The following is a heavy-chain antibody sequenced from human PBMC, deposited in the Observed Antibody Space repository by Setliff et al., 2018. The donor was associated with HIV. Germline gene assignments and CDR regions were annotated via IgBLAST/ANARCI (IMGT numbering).Heavy chain of an antibody. V-gene: IGHV4-61*09. CDR1: GASISAGNHF. D-gene: IGHD2-21*01. CDR3: VRGVIETYWDYFKVFYFNYMDL. J-gene: IGHJ6*03. Sequence: PSETLSLTCTVSGASISAGNHFWGWVRQPPGQTLQWLGHVAADGSTNYNPSFRSRVTMSGDTSKNQVSLNLTSVTAADVDVYFCVRGVIETYWDYFKVFYFNYMDLWGNGTTVTVSS. CDR2: VAADGST.